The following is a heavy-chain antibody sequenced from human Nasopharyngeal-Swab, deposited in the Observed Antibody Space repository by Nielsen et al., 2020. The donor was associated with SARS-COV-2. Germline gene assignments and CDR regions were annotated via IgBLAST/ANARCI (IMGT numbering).Heavy chain of an antibody. Sequence: VRQMPGKGLEWMGRIDPSDSYTNYSPSFQGHITIPTDKSISTAYLQWSSLKASDTAMYYCARLTYYYGSGKYTSRFDYWGQGTLVTVSS. CDR2: IDPSDSYT. D-gene: IGHD3-10*01. V-gene: IGHV5-10-1*01. CDR3: ARLTYYYGSGKYTSRFDY. J-gene: IGHJ4*02.